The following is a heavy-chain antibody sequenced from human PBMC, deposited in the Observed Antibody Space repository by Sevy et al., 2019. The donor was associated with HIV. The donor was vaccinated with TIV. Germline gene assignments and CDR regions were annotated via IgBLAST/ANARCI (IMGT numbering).Heavy chain of an antibody. Sequence: GGSLRLSCAASGFSFSTYAMTWVRQAPGKGLEWVPGISGSGTRKYYTDSVKGRFTISRDNSKNTVYLQMNNLRAEDTAVYYCGKVSIFGVGGFYDYWGQGTLVTVSS. CDR2: ISGSGTRK. CDR3: GKVSIFGVGGFYDY. CDR1: GFSFSTYA. V-gene: IGHV3-23*01. J-gene: IGHJ4*02. D-gene: IGHD3-3*01.